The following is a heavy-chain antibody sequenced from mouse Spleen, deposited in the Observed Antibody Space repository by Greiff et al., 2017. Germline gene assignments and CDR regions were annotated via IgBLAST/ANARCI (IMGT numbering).Heavy chain of an antibody. J-gene: IGHJ2*01. D-gene: IGHD2-12*01. V-gene: IGHV1-39*01. CDR1: GYSFTDYN. CDR3: ARTYYMFYYFDY. CDR2: INPNYGTT. Sequence: VQLKQSGPELVKPGASVKISCKASGYSFTDYNMNWVKQSNGKSLEWIGVINPNYGTTNYNQKFKGKATLTVDQSSSTAYMQLNSLTSENSAVYYCARTYYMFYYFDYWGQGTTLTVSS.